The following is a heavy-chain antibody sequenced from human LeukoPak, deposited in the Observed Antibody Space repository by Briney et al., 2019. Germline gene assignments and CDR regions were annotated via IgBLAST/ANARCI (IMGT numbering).Heavy chain of an antibody. Sequence: GGSLRLSCAASGFTFSSYSMNWVRQAPGKGLEWVSSISSSSSYIYYADSVKGRFTISRDNAKNSLYLQMNSLRAGDTAVYFCARKSCSGGRCYFDYWGQGTLVTVSS. CDR2: ISSSSSYI. CDR1: GFTFSSYS. CDR3: ARKSCSGGRCYFDY. D-gene: IGHD2-15*01. J-gene: IGHJ4*02. V-gene: IGHV3-21*01.